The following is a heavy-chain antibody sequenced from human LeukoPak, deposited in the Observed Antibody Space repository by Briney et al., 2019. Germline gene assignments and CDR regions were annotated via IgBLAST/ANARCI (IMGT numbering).Heavy chain of an antibody. J-gene: IGHJ4*02. CDR1: GGSISSYY. Sequence: SETLSLTCTVSGGSISSYYWSWIRQPPGKGLEWIGYIYYSGSTNYNPPLKSRVTISVDTSKNQFPLKLSSVTAADTAVYYCARHMGLGYSYGYPYFDYWGQGTLVTVSS. CDR3: ARHMGLGYSYGYPYFDY. V-gene: IGHV4-59*08. CDR2: IYYSGST. D-gene: IGHD5-18*01.